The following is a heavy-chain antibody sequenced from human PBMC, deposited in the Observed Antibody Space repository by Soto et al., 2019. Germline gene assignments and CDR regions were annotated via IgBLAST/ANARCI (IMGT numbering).Heavy chain of an antibody. CDR1: GGSFSGYY. Sequence: SATLSITCAVYGGSFSGYYWSWIRQPPGKGLEWIGEINHSGSTNYNPSLKSRVTISVDTSKNQFSLKLSSVTAADTAVYYCARGVKKYYYDSSGRMDVWGQGTTVTVSS. V-gene: IGHV4-34*01. CDR3: ARGVKKYYYDSSGRMDV. CDR2: INHSGST. J-gene: IGHJ6*02. D-gene: IGHD3-22*01.